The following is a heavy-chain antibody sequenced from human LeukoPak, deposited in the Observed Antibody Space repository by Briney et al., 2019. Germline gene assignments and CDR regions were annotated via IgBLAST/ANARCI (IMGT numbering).Heavy chain of an antibody. Sequence: SETLSLTCTVSGGSISSYYWSSIRQPAGKGLEWIGRIYTSGSTNYNPSLKSRVTMSVDTSKNQFSLKLSSVTAADTAVYYCARSSRVLTCIQVDPWGQGTLVTVSS. J-gene: IGHJ5*02. D-gene: IGHD5-18*01. V-gene: IGHV4-4*07. CDR1: GGSISSYY. CDR2: IYTSGST. CDR3: ARSSRVLTCIQVDP.